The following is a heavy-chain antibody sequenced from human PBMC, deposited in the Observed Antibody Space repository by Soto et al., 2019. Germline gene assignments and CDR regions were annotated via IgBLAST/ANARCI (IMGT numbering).Heavy chain of an antibody. CDR1: GYMFSTYD. CDR3: ARNHRYNWNDEGWFDP. V-gene: IGHV1-8*01. Sequence: QVQLVQSGAEVKKPGASVKVSCKASGYMFSTYDINWVRQAPGQGLEWMGWLNPNSGNTGYAQKFQGRVTMTRNTSINTAYMELSSLGSEDTAVYYCARNHRYNWNDEGWFDPWGQGTLVTVPS. CDR2: LNPNSGNT. D-gene: IGHD1-20*01. J-gene: IGHJ5*02.